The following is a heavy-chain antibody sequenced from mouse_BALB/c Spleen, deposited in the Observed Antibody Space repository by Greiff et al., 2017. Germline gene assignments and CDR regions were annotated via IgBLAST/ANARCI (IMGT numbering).Heavy chain of an antibody. Sequence: VQLQQSGAELARPGASVKLSCKASGYTFTSYWMQWVKQRPGQGLEWIGAIYPGDGDTRYTQKFKGKATLTADKSSSTAYMQLSSLASEDSAVYYCARSPYDYETWFAYWGQGTLVTVSA. V-gene: IGHV1-87*01. CDR1: GYTFTSYW. D-gene: IGHD2-4*01. CDR2: IYPGDGDT. CDR3: ARSPYDYETWFAY. J-gene: IGHJ3*01.